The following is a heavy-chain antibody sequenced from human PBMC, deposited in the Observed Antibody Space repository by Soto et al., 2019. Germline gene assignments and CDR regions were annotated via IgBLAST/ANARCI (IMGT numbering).Heavy chain of an antibody. D-gene: IGHD3-16*01. Sequence: PSETLSLTCTVSGGSISSGGYYWSWIRQHPGKGLEWIGYIYYSGSTYYNPSLKSRVTISVDTSKNQFSLKLSSVTAADTAGYYCARVGGINWFDPWGQGTLVTVSS. V-gene: IGHV4-31*03. J-gene: IGHJ5*02. CDR2: IYYSGST. CDR1: GGSISSGGYY. CDR3: ARVGGINWFDP.